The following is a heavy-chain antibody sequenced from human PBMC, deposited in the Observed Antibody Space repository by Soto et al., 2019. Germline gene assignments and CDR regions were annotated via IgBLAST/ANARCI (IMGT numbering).Heavy chain of an antibody. J-gene: IGHJ6*02. CDR2: IYYSGST. V-gene: IGHV4-59*08. CDR3: ASDSALYYCARGKYSSPRGGLDV. Sequence: SETLSLTCTVSGGSISSYYWSWIRQPPGKGLEWIGYIYYSGSTNYNPSLKSRVTISVDTSKNQFSLKLSSVTAYLQWGSLKASDSALYYCARGKYSSPRGGLDVWGQGTPVTVSS. D-gene: IGHD3-10*01. CDR1: GGSISSYY.